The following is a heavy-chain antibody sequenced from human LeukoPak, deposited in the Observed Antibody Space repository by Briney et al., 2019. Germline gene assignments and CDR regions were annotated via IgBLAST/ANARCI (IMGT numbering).Heavy chain of an antibody. J-gene: IGHJ3*02. D-gene: IGHD5-24*01. CDR1: GGSISNYS. V-gene: IGHV4-59*12. Sequence: SETLSLTCTVSGGSISNYSWNWIRQPPGKGLEWIGYIYYSGSTYYNPSLKSRVALSVDTSMNQFSLKLSSLTAADTAVYYCAKSREEIRGLDAFDIWGQGTMVTVSS. CDR2: IYYSGST. CDR3: AKSREEIRGLDAFDI.